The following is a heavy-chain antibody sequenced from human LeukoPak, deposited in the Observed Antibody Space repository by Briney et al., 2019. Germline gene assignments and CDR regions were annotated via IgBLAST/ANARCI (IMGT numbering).Heavy chain of an antibody. J-gene: IGHJ4*02. Sequence: GGSLRLSCTVSGFTFGDYALTWVRQAPGNGLEWVSRIKTDGSITIYADSVKGRFTISRDNAKNTLFLQINSLKVDDTAVYYCATGGNYYFDYCGQGTLVTVSS. D-gene: IGHD4-23*01. V-gene: IGHV3-74*01. CDR1: GFTFGDYA. CDR3: ATGGNYYFDY. CDR2: IKTDGSIT.